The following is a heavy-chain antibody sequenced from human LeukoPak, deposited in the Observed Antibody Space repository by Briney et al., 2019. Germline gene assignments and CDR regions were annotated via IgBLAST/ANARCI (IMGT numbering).Heavy chain of an antibody. CDR3: ARAQYCSGGSCPHGRFDY. CDR1: GYTFTSYA. Sequence: RASVKVSCKASGYTFTSYAMHWVRQAPGQRLEWMGWINAGNGNTKYSQKFQGRVTITRDTSASTAYMELSSLRSEDTAVYYCARAQYCSGGSCPHGRFDYWGQGTLVTVSS. J-gene: IGHJ4*02. CDR2: INAGNGNT. D-gene: IGHD2-15*01. V-gene: IGHV1-3*01.